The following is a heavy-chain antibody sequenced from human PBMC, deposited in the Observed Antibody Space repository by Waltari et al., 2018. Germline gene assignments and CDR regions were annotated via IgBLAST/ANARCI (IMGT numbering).Heavy chain of an antibody. V-gene: IGHV3-48*03. J-gene: IGHJ6*04. D-gene: IGHD3-10*01. CDR3: VRDGGVPGLDV. CDR2: INSIGTTI. CDR1: GFTFSMYE. Sequence: EEQVVESGAGLVQPGGSLRLSCVASGFTFSMYEMSWVRQAPGKGLEWVSYINSIGTTIYDADSVKGRFTISRDDAKNSLYLQMNSLRVEDTAVYYCVRDGGVPGLDVWGRGTTVTVSS.